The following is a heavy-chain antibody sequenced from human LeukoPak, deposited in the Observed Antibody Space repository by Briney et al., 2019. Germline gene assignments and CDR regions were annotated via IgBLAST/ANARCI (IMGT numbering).Heavy chain of an antibody. D-gene: IGHD3-3*01. V-gene: IGHV4-59*01. J-gene: IGHJ6*02. Sequence: SETLSLTCTVSGGSISSYYWSWIRQPPGKGLELIGYIYYSGSTNYNPSLKSRVTISVDTSKNQFSLKLSSVTAEDTAVYYCAILGGITIFGVVIDRPLAGMDVWGQGTTVTVSS. CDR3: AILGGITIFGVVIDRPLAGMDV. CDR2: IYYSGST. CDR1: GGSISSYY.